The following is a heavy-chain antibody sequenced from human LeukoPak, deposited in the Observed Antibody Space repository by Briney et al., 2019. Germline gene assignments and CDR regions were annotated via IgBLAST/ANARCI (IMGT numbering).Heavy chain of an antibody. CDR3: ASEVPYFDY. Sequence: GGSLRLSCAASGSTFGNYAMSWGRQAPGKGLEWVSTISGSGGSIYYADSVKGRFTISRDNSKITLYLQMTSLRAEDTAVYFCASEVPYFDYWGQGTLVTVSS. CDR2: ISGSGGSI. D-gene: IGHD4/OR15-4a*01. CDR1: GSTFGNYA. V-gene: IGHV3-23*01. J-gene: IGHJ4*02.